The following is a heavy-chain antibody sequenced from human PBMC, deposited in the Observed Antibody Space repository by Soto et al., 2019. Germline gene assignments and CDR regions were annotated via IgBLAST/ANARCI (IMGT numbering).Heavy chain of an antibody. J-gene: IGHJ4*02. V-gene: IGHV4-59*01. CDR1: GGSLSSYX. Sequence: QVQLQESGPGLVKPSETLSLTCVVSGGSLSSYXXXWVRQPPGKGLEWIGYIYYSGSTNYNPSLXXXXXXXXXXXXXXXXXXXXXXTAXXTXVYXCARTWGSTNDYWGRGTLVTVSS. D-gene: IGHD2-21*02. CDR3: ARTWGSTNDY. CDR2: IYYSGST.